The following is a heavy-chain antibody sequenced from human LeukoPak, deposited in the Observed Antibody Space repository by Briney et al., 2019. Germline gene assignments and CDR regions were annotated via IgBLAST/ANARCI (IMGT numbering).Heavy chain of an antibody. Sequence: PSETLSLTCAVYGGSFSGYYWSWIRQPPGKGLEWIGEINHSGSTYYNPSLKSRVTISVDTSKNQFSLKLSSVTAADTAVYYCARDPYGGNSGWFDPWGQGTLVTVSS. CDR3: ARDPYGGNSGWFDP. CDR2: INHSGST. V-gene: IGHV4-34*01. J-gene: IGHJ5*02. CDR1: GGSFSGYY. D-gene: IGHD4-23*01.